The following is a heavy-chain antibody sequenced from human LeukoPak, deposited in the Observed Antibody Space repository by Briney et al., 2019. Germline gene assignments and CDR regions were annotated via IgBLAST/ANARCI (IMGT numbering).Heavy chain of an antibody. D-gene: IGHD3-9*01. CDR2: INHSGST. CDR3: ARGQRRAYDILTGPIDY. CDR1: GGSFSGYY. V-gene: IGHV4-34*01. J-gene: IGHJ4*02. Sequence: SETLSLTCAVYGGSFSGYYWSWIRQPPWKGLEWIGEINHSGSTNYNPSLKSRVTISVDTSKNQFSLKLSSVTAADTAVYYCARGQRRAYDILTGPIDYWGQGTLVTVSS.